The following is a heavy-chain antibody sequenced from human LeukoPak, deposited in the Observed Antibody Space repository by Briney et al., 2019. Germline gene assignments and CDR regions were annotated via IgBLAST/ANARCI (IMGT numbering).Heavy chain of an antibody. CDR1: GYSISSGYY. V-gene: IGHV4-38-2*01. CDR2: IYHSGST. Sequence: SETLSLTCAVSGYSISSGYYWGWIRQPPGKGLEWIGSIYHSGSTYYNPSLKSRVTISVDTSKNQFSLKLSSVTAADTAAYYCARVLRGREFDPWGQGTLVTVSS. CDR3: ARVLRGREFDP. J-gene: IGHJ5*02. D-gene: IGHD2-15*01.